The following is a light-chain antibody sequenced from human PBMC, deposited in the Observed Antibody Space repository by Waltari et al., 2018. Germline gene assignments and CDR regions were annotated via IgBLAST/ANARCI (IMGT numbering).Light chain of an antibody. CDR2: DNN. CDR3: GAWDTSLSKV. V-gene: IGLV1-51*01. J-gene: IGLJ2*01. Sequence: QSVLTQPPSVSAAPGQKVTISCSGTSSNLGNNYVSWYQQFPGTAPKLLIYDNNKRPSGIPDRFSGSKSGTSATLVITGLQTGDEADYYCGAWDTSLSKVFGGGTKLTVL. CDR1: SSNLGNNY.